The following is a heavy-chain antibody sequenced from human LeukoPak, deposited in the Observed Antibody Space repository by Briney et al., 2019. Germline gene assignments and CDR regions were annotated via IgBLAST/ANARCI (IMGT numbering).Heavy chain of an antibody. CDR3: AREPRLAVY. V-gene: IGHV3-11*01. Sequence: GGPLTLSCAGSGFAFNHYYKTWIRQAPGRGLEWISYISGSGNSIVYADSVKGRFTISRDNAKNSLYLQMNSLRDEDTAVYYCAREPRLAVYWGQGTLVTVSS. J-gene: IGHJ4*02. CDR2: ISGSGNSI. CDR1: GFAFNHYY. D-gene: IGHD6-19*01.